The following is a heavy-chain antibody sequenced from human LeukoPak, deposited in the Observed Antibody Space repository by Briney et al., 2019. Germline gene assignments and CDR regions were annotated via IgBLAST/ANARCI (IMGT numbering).Heavy chain of an antibody. Sequence: PSQTLSLTCTVSGGSISSGGYYWSWIRQPPGKGLEWIGYIYHSGSAYYNPSVTSGVTISLDRSKNQFSLNLISVTAADTAVYYCARGLVGATFDYWGQGTLVTVSS. V-gene: IGHV4-30-2*01. CDR3: ARGLVGATFDY. CDR1: GGSISSGGYY. CDR2: IYHSGSA. J-gene: IGHJ4*02. D-gene: IGHD1-26*01.